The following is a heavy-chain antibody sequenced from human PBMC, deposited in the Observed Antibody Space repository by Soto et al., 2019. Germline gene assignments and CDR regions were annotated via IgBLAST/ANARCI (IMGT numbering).Heavy chain of an antibody. J-gene: IGHJ1*01. V-gene: IGHV2-70*01. Sequence: WTVLEFRISSCGLNESWIRQPPGKALEWLALIDWDDDKYYSTSLKTRLTISKDTSKNQLFLTMTNMDPVDTATYYFFRLHGTRWEPLYF. CDR1: EFRISSCGLN. CDR3: FRLHGTRWEPLYF. D-gene: IGHD1-1*01. CDR2: IDWDDDK.